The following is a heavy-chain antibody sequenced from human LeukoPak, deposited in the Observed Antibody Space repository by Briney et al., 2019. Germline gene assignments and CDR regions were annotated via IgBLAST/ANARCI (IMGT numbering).Heavy chain of an antibody. CDR3: ARDRLFPVVVPAAMPYYYYYYGMDV. CDR2: TRSGGGNE. Sequence: PGGSLRLSCAASGFTLSTYGMYWVRQAPGKGLEWGAFTRSGGGNEDYADSVKGRFTISRDNSKNTLYLQMNSLRAEDTAVYYCARDRLFPVVVPAAMPYYYYYYGMDVWGQGTTVTVSS. J-gene: IGHJ6*02. V-gene: IGHV3-30*02. CDR1: GFTLSTYG. D-gene: IGHD2-2*01.